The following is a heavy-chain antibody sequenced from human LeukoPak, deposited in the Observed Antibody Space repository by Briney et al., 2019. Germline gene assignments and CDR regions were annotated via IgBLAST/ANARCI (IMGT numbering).Heavy chain of an antibody. J-gene: IGHJ4*02. V-gene: IGHV3-21*01. CDR1: GFTFSSYS. CDR2: ISSSSSYI. D-gene: IGHD3-22*01. CDR3: ARDAPYYYDSSGYLGHDY. Sequence: PGGSLRLSCAASGFTFSSYSMNWVRQAPGKGLEWVSSISSSSSYIYYADSVKGRFTISRDNAKNPLYLQMNSLRAEDTAVYYCARDAPYYYDSSGYLGHDYWGQGTLVTVSS.